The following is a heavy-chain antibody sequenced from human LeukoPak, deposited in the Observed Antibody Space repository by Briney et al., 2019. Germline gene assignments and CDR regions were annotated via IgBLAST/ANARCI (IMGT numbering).Heavy chain of an antibody. J-gene: IGHJ4*02. CDR2: ISYDGSNK. CDR3: ARDYDHGFGVLPGY. V-gene: IGHV3-30*03. CDR1: GFTFSSYG. D-gene: IGHD3-10*01. Sequence: GRSLRLSCAASGFTFSSYGMHWVRQAPGKGLEWVALISYDGSNKYYADSVKGRFTISRDNSKNTLYLQMSSLRAEDTAVYYCARDYDHGFGVLPGYWGQGTLVTVSS.